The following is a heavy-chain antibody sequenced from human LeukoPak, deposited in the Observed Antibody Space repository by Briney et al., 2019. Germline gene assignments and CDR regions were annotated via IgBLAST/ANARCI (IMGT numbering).Heavy chain of an antibody. D-gene: IGHD3-10*01. V-gene: IGHV3-20*04. CDR1: GFTFSSHW. J-gene: IGHJ6*03. CDR3: AREIEFSYYYYYMDV. CDR2: INWNGGST. Sequence: GGSLRLSCAASGFTFSSHWMSWVRHAPGKGLEWVSGINWNGGSTGYADSVKGRFTISRDNAKNSLYLQMNSLRAEDTALYYCAREIEFSYYYYYMDVWGKGTTVTVSS.